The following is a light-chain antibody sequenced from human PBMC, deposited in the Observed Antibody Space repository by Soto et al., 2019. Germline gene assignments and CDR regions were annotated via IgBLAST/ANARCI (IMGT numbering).Light chain of an antibody. J-gene: IGLJ1*01. V-gene: IGLV2-8*01. CDR2: EVS. CDR3: SSYAGSPSYV. CDR1: SSDVGGYNY. Sequence: QSVLTQPPSASGSPGQSVTISCTGTSSDVGGYNYVSWYQQHPVKAPKLMIYEVSKRPSGVPDRFSGSKSGNTASLTVSGLQAEDEADYYCSSYAGSPSYVFGTGTKLTVL.